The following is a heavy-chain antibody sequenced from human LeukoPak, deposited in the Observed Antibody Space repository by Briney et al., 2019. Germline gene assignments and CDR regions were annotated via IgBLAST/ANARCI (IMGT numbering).Heavy chain of an antibody. V-gene: IGHV3-23*01. CDR2: ISGSGGST. CDR3: AKGIHGLDDYGDSRGY. Sequence: GGSLRLSCAASGFTFSSYAMSWVRQAPGKGLEWVSAISGSGGSTYYADSVXGRFTISRDNSKNTLYLQMNSLRAEDTAVYYXAKGIHGLDDYGDSRGYWGQGTLVTVSS. D-gene: IGHD4-17*01. CDR1: GFTFSSYA. J-gene: IGHJ4*02.